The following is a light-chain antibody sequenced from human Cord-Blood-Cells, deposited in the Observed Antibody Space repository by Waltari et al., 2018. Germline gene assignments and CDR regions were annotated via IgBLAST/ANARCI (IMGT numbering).Light chain of an antibody. V-gene: IGKV1-33*01. CDR2: DAS. J-gene: IGKJ5*01. CDR1: QDISNY. CDR3: QQYDNLPIT. Sequence: DIQMTQSPSSLSASVGDRVTITCQASQDISNYLNWYQQKPGKAPKLLIYDASNLETGVPSRFSGSGSGTEFTFTISSLQPEDIATYYCQQYDNLPITFGLGTRLEIK.